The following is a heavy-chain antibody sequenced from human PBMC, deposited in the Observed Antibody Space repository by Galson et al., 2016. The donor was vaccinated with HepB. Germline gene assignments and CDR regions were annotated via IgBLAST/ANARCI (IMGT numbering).Heavy chain of an antibody. CDR2: IWNDGSKK. J-gene: IGHJ4*02. CDR1: EFTFSGYG. V-gene: IGHV3-33*01. CDR3: ARSGSYYDSSGYYRDPFEY. Sequence: SLRLSCATSEFTFSGYGIHWVRQAPGKGLEWVALIWNDGSKKYYADSVKGRFTISRDNYKNTLYLQMNSLRAEDTAVYYCARSGSYYDSSGYYRDPFEYWGQGTLVTVAS. D-gene: IGHD3-22*01.